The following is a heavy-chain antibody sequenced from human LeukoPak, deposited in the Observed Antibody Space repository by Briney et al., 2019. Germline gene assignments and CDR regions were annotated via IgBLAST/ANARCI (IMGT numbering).Heavy chain of an antibody. J-gene: IGHJ5*02. D-gene: IGHD2-21*01. CDR3: ARDKGVVGTLAP. Sequence: GGSLRLSCAASGFTFSSYWMSWVRQAPGKGLEWVANIKEDGSEKYFVDSVKGRFTISRDNAKNSLYLQMNSLRAEDTAIYYCARDKGVVGTLAPWGQGTLVTVSS. V-gene: IGHV3-7*01. CDR2: IKEDGSEK. CDR1: GFTFSSYW.